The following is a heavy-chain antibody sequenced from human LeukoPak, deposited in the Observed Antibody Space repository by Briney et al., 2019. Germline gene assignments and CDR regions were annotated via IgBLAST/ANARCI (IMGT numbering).Heavy chain of an antibody. Sequence: ASVTVSCTASGYTFTGYYMHWVRQAPGQGREWMGWINPNSGGTNYAQKFQGRVTMTRDTSISTAYMELSRLRSDDTAVYYCARDRGSGSYPTHWFDPWGQGTLVTVSS. D-gene: IGHD1-26*01. J-gene: IGHJ5*02. CDR3: ARDRGSGSYPTHWFDP. CDR1: GYTFTGYY. CDR2: INPNSGGT. V-gene: IGHV1-2*02.